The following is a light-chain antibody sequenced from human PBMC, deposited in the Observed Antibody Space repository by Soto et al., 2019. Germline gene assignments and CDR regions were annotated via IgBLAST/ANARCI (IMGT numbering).Light chain of an antibody. Sequence: DIQMTQSPSSLSASVGVRVTLTCRASQGISYYLAWYQQKPGKGPKLLIYDASTLQSGVPSRFSGSGAGTDFTLTISSLQPEDVATYYCQKYNGEFAFGPGTKVDV. CDR1: QGISYY. J-gene: IGKJ3*01. CDR2: DAS. CDR3: QKYNGEFA. V-gene: IGKV1-27*01.